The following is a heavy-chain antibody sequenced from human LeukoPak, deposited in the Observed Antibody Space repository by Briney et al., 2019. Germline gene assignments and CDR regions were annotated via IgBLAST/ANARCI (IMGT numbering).Heavy chain of an antibody. CDR3: ARDSKVPAAIYYYYYMAV. CDR1: GFTFSNYW. CDR2: INSDGINT. V-gene: IGHV3-74*01. J-gene: IGHJ6*03. Sequence: GGSLRLSCAASGFTFSNYWMHWVRQAPGKGLVWVSRINSDGINTSYADSVKGRFTISRDNAKNSLYLQMNSLRAEDTAVYYCARDSKVPAAIYYYYYMAVWGKGTTVTVSS. D-gene: IGHD2-2*01.